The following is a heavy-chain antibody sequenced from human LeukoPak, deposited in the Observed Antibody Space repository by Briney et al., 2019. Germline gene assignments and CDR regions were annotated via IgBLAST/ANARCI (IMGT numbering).Heavy chain of an antibody. Sequence: SETLSLTCAVSGGSFSGYYWSWIRQPPGKGLEWIGEINHSGSTNYNPSLKSRVTISVDTSKNQFSLELSSMTAADTAVYYCASGRAAAGVSGADYWGQGTLVTVSS. CDR3: ASGRAAAGVSGADY. J-gene: IGHJ4*02. V-gene: IGHV4-34*01. CDR2: INHSGST. CDR1: GGSFSGYY. D-gene: IGHD6-13*01.